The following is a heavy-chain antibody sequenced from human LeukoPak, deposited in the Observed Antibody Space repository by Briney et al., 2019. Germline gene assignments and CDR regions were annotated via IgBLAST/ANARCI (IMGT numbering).Heavy chain of an antibody. CDR1: GFTFSDYY. V-gene: IGHV3-11*01. CDR3: ARARRGYSYGSFDY. Sequence: GGSLRLSCAASGFTFSDYYMSWIRQAPGKGLEWVSYISSSGSTIYYADSVKGRFTISRDNAKNSLYLQINSQRAEDTAVYYCARARRGYSYGSFDYWGQGTLVTVSS. D-gene: IGHD5-18*01. J-gene: IGHJ4*02. CDR2: ISSSGSTI.